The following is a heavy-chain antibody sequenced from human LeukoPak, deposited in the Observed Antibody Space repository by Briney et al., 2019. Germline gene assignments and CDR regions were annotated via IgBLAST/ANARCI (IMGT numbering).Heavy chain of an antibody. V-gene: IGHV1-8*03. J-gene: IGHJ4*02. CDR1: GYTFTNYD. D-gene: IGHD6-13*01. Sequence: ASVKVSCKASGYTFTNYDINWVRQATGQGLEWMGWLNPNNGKTGYAQKFQGRVTITRDTSISTAYMELSSLRSEDTAVYYCARASDSSSWLPDYWGQGTLVTVSS. CDR3: ARASDSSSWLPDY. CDR2: LNPNNGKT.